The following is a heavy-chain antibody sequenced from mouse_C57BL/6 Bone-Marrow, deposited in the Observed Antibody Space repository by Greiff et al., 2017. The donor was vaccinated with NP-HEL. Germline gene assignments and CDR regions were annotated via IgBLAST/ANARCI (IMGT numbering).Heavy chain of an antibody. D-gene: IGHD1-1*01. Sequence: VQLVESGAVLVKPGASVTLSCPASGYTFTDSYLHWVQPRPGQGLEWIGKIGPGSGSTYYNEKFKGKATLTADKSSSTAYMQLSSLTSEDSAVYCCARTVVAEDYWGQGTTLTVSS. CDR1: GYTFTDSY. J-gene: IGHJ2*01. CDR3: ARTVVAEDY. V-gene: IGHV1-77*01. CDR2: IGPGSGST.